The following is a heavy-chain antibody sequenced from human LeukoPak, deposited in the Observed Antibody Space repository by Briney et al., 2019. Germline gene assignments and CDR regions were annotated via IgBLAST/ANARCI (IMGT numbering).Heavy chain of an antibody. CDR1: GFTFDDYG. V-gene: IGHV3-20*04. CDR3: ARGYDFWSGSHDAFDI. D-gene: IGHD3-3*01. Sequence: GGSLRLSCAASGFTFDDYGMSWVRQAPGKGVEWVSGINWNGGSTGNADSVKGRFTISRDNAKNSLYLQMNSLRAEDTALYYCARGYDFWSGSHDAFDIWGQGTMVNVSS. CDR2: INWNGGST. J-gene: IGHJ3*02.